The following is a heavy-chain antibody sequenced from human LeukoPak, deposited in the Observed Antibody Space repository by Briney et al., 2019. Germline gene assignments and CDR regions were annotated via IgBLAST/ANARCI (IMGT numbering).Heavy chain of an antibody. CDR2: IIGSGGNS. CDR3: VKFIYGSGTYSATNDY. Sequence: GGSLNLSCAPPGFTFSNYVISWARQPQGKGLGWAPSIIGSGGNSVYADSVKGRCTISRENSKNTLYLQMNSLRGEDPAVYFCVKFIYGSGTYSATNDYWGQGALVTVSA. CDR1: GFTFSNYV. V-gene: IGHV3-23*01. D-gene: IGHD3-10*01. J-gene: IGHJ4*02.